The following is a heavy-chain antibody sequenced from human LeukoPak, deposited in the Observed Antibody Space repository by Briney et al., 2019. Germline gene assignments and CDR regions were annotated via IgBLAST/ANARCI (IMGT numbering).Heavy chain of an antibody. CDR3: ARDRDGSDWFDP. J-gene: IGHJ5*02. Sequence: SETLSLTCTVSGGSISSSSYYWGWIRQPPGKGLEWTGSIYYSGSTYYNPSLKSRVTISVDTSKNQFSLKLSSVTAADTAVYYCARDRDGSDWFDPWGQGTLVTVSS. CDR1: GGSISSSSYY. D-gene: IGHD6-25*01. CDR2: IYYSGST. V-gene: IGHV4-39*07.